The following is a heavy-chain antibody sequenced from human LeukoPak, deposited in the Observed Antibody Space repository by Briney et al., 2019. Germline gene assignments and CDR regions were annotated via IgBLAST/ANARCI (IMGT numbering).Heavy chain of an antibody. CDR2: ISTNGGVT. CDR3: VKDLYWEVQGVMNY. CDR1: GFTFSDYT. V-gene: IGHV3-64D*06. D-gene: IGHD3-10*01. Sequence: GGSLRLSCSASGFTFSDYTMHWVRQAPGKGLEYVSSISTNGGVTYYADSVKGRFTISRVNSKNTLYLQMSSLRPEDSAVYYCVKDLYWEVQGVMNYWGQGTLVAVSS. J-gene: IGHJ4*02.